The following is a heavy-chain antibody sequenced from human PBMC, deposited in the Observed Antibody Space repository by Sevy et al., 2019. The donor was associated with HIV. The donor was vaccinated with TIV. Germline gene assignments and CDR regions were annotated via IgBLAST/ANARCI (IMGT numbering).Heavy chain of an antibody. CDR3: AGSYSYRGGAFDI. Sequence: GGSLRLSCAASGFTFSDYYMSWIRQAPGKGLEWVSYISSSGSTIYYADSVKGRFTISRDNAKNSLYLQMNSLRAEDRAVYCWAGSYSYRGGAFDIWGQGTMVTVSS. CDR2: ISSSGSTI. V-gene: IGHV3-11*01. CDR1: GFTFSDYY. D-gene: IGHD1-26*01. J-gene: IGHJ3*02.